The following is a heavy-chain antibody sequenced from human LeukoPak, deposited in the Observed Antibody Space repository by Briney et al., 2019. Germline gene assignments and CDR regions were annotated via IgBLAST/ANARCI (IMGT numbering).Heavy chain of an antibody. V-gene: IGHV3-74*01. CDR3: ARGPNSNWSGLDF. Sequence: GGSLRLSCAASGFSFSGHWMHWARQPPGKGLVWVSRITYTGSKKCYADSVKGRFTVSRDNAKNTLYLQVNSLRAEDTAVYYCARGPNSNWSGLDFWGQGTLVTVSS. CDR1: GFSFSGHW. D-gene: IGHD6-6*01. CDR2: ITYTGSKK. J-gene: IGHJ4*02.